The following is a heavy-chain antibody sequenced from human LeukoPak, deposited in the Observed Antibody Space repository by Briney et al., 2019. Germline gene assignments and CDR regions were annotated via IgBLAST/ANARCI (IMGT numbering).Heavy chain of an antibody. J-gene: IGHJ4*02. CDR3: ARVSSSGWSDY. Sequence: PGGSLRLSCAASGFTFSNYGMSWVRQAPGKGLEWVSVISDRGYSTHSADSVKGRFTISRDNSKNTLYLQMNSLRAEDTAVYYCARVSSSGWSDYWGQGTLVTVSS. V-gene: IGHV3-23*01. CDR2: ISDRGYST. CDR1: GFTFSNYG. D-gene: IGHD6-19*01.